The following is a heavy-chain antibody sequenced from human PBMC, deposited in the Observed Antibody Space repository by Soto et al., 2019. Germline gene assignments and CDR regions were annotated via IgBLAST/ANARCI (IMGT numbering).Heavy chain of an antibody. D-gene: IGHD3-22*01. CDR3: ASSLVTSGYYYLFDH. J-gene: IGHJ4*02. V-gene: IGHV3-11*06. CDR1: GFTFSDYY. CDR2: ISTGSGHT. Sequence: QVQLVESGGGLVKPGGSLRLSCEASGFTFSDYYISWIRQAPGKGLEWLSYISTGSGHTNYADSVKGRFTISRDNAKNTLYLQMNSLRDEDTAVYYCASSLVTSGYYYLFDHWGQGTLVTVPS.